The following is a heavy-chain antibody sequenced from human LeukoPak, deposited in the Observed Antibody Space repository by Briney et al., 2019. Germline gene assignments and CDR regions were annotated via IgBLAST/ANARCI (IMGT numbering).Heavy chain of an antibody. CDR1: GGTFSSYA. D-gene: IGHD5-24*01. V-gene: IGHV1-69*04. J-gene: IGHJ4*02. CDR2: IIPILGIA. CDR3: ARDGDGYNYLN. Sequence: ASVKVSCKASGGTFSSYAISWVRQAPGQGLEWMGRIIPILGIANYAQKFQGRVTITADKSTSTAYMELSSLRSEDTAVYYCARDGDGYNYLNWGQGTLVTVSS.